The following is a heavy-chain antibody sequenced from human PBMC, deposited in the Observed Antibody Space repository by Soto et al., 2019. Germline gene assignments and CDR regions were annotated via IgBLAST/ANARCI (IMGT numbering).Heavy chain of an antibody. V-gene: IGHV6-1*01. CDR2: TYYRSKWYN. Sequence: PSQTLSLTCAISGDSVSSNSAAWNWIRQSPSRGLEWLGRTYYRSKWYNDYAVSVKSRITINPDTSKNQFSLQLNSVTPEDTAVYYCARDLTDMVVWYYGMDVWGQGTTVTVSS. J-gene: IGHJ6*02. CDR1: GDSVSSNSAA. CDR3: ARDLTDMVVWYYGMDV. D-gene: IGHD5-18*01.